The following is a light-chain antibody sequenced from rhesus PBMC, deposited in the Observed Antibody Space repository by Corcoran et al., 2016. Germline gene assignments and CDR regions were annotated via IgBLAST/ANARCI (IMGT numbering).Light chain of an antibody. CDR1: QSVSTS. Sequence: EIVMTQSPATLSLPPGERATLSCRASQSVSTSVAWYQQRPPQAPRLLIYESSSRATGIPDRISGSGSGTDVTLIISSLGPEDIGIYFCQQYDTWNTFGGGTKVEL. V-gene: IGKV3S9*01. J-gene: IGKJ4*01. CDR2: ESS. CDR3: QQYDTWNT.